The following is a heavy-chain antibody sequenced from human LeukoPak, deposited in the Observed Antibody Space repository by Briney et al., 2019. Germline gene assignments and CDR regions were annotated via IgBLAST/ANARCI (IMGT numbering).Heavy chain of an antibody. CDR3: VRGPYGSSISNWFDP. D-gene: IGHD3-10*01. J-gene: IGHJ5*02. CDR2: IYYSGST. Sequence: SETLSLTCTVTGGSISSYYWSWIRQPPGKGLEWIGYIYYSGSTNYNPSLKSRVTISVDTSKNQFSLKLSSVTAADTAVYYCVRGPYGSSISNWFDPWGQGLLVTVSS. CDR1: GGSISSYY. V-gene: IGHV4-59*01.